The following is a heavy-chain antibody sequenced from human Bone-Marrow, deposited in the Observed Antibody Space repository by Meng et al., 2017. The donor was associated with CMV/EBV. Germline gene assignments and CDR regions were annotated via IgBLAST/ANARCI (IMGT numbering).Heavy chain of an antibody. J-gene: IGHJ6*02. CDR1: GGSISSSSYY. D-gene: IGHD2-2*01. CDR2: IYYSGST. Sequence: SETLSLTCTVSGGSISSSSYYWGWIRQPPGKGLEWIGSIYYSGSTYYNPSLKSRVTISVDTSKNQFSLKLSSVTAADTAVYYCARDRCSSTSCYGPYYGMDVWGQGTKVTVSS. CDR3: ARDRCSSTSCYGPYYGMDV. V-gene: IGHV4-39*07.